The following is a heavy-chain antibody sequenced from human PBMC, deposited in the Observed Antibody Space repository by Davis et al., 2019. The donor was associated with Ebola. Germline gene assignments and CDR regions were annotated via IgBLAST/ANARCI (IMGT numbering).Heavy chain of an antibody. CDR2: ISGSGGRT. Sequence: GGSLRLSCVASGFIVSGNYMSWVRQAPGKGLEWVSAISGSGGRTNYADSVKGRFTISRDNSKNTLYLQMNSPRAEDTAVYYCAKDQWEDDYWYFDHWGRGTLVTVSS. CDR1: GFIVSGNY. D-gene: IGHD1-26*01. CDR3: AKDQWEDDYWYFDH. V-gene: IGHV3-23*01. J-gene: IGHJ2*01.